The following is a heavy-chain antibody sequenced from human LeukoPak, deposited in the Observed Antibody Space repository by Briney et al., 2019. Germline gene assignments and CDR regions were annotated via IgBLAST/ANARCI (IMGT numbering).Heavy chain of an antibody. CDR2: IYPGDSDT. Sequence: GESLKISCKGSGYSFTSYWIGWVRQMPGKDLEWMGIIYPGDSDTRYSPSFQGQVTISADKSISTAYLQWSSLKASDTAMYYCARIYDFWSGYPQYYFDYWGQGTLVTVSS. CDR3: ARIYDFWSGYPQYYFDY. CDR1: GYSFTSYW. D-gene: IGHD3-3*01. V-gene: IGHV5-51*01. J-gene: IGHJ4*02.